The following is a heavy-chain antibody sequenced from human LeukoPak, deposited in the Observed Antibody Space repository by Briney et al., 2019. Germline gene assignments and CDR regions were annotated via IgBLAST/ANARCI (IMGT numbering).Heavy chain of an antibody. CDR1: GLTFSSSA. Sequence: PGGSLRLSCVASGLTFSSSAMSWVRQAPGKGLEWVSDISGSGGSTYYADSVKGRFTISRDNSKNTLYLQMNSLRAEDTAMYYCARGPVVMGAFDIWGQGTMVTVSS. CDR2: ISGSGGST. CDR3: ARGPVVMGAFDI. V-gene: IGHV3-23*01. J-gene: IGHJ3*02. D-gene: IGHD3-22*01.